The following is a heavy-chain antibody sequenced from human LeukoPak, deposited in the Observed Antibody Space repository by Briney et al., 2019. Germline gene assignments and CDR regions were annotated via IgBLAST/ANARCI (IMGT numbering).Heavy chain of an antibody. CDR1: GFTFSNYA. CDR3: AKDRGPWVWLVN. D-gene: IGHD5-12*01. V-gene: IGHV3-30*02. Sequence: GGSLRLSCAASGFTFSNYAIYWVRQAPGKGLEWVAFIRYDGSNKYYADSVKGRFTISRDNSKNTLYLQMNSLRAEDTAVYYCAKDRGPWVWLVNWGQGTLVTVSS. J-gene: IGHJ4*02. CDR2: IRYDGSNK.